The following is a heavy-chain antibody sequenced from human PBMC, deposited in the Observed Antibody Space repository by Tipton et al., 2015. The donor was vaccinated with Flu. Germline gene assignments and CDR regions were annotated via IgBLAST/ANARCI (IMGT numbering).Heavy chain of an antibody. CDR2: IRSKAKSYAT. CDR3: TRLSFSGLYAFDM. V-gene: IGHV3-73*01. CDR1: GFAFSGSA. J-gene: IGHJ3*02. Sequence: GSLRLSCAASGFAFSGSAMHWVRQASGKGLEWVGRIRSKAKSYATEYGASVKGRFTISRDDSKNTAYLQMNSLKTEDTAVYYCTRLSFSGLYAFDMWGQGTMVTVSS. D-gene: IGHD1-26*01.